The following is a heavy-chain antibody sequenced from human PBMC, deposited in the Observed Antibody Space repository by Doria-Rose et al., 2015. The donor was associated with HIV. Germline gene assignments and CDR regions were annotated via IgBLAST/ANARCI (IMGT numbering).Heavy chain of an antibody. CDR1: GASVSSRGYY. V-gene: IGHV4-31*11. D-gene: IGHD3-3*01. CDR2: TYYTGTS. J-gene: IGHJ4*02. Sequence: QVHLVQSGPGLVKPSETLSLTCGVSGASVSSRGYYWNWIRQVPGKGLESLGYTYYTGTSDYSPSLKSRLNMAVDTSKNQFSLKLSFVTVADAAVYYCARMGSYRELDYWGQGALVIVSA. CDR3: ARMGSYRELDY.